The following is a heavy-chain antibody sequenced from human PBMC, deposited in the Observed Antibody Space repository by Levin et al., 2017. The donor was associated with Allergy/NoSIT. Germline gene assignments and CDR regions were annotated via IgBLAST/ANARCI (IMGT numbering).Heavy chain of an antibody. CDR3: ASNSGGRRRTRYYYYMDV. D-gene: IGHD4-23*01. Sequence: SETLSLTCAVYGGSFSGYYWSWIRQPPGKGLEWIGEINHSGSTNYNPSLKSRVTISVDTSKNQFSLKLSSVTAADTAVYYCASNSGGRRRTRYYYYMDVWGKGTTVTVSS. J-gene: IGHJ6*03. V-gene: IGHV4-34*01. CDR1: GGSFSGYY. CDR2: INHSGST.